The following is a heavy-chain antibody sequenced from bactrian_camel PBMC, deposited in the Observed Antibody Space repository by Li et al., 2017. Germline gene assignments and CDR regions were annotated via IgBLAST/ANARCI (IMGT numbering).Heavy chain of an antibody. J-gene: IGHJ4*01. Sequence: QLVESGGGLVQPGGSLRLSCAASGFTFSTYAMSWVRQAPGKGLEWVSTINSDGYSGGYNTYYTDSVKGRFTISRDNAKNTLYLQLNSLKIEDAAMYYCANSGSQFCSGGYCYTAYFRYWGQGTQVTVS. CDR3: ANSGSQFCSGGYCYTAYFRY. D-gene: IGHD2*01. CDR2: INSDGYSGGYNT. CDR1: GFTFSTYA. V-gene: IGHV3S31*01.